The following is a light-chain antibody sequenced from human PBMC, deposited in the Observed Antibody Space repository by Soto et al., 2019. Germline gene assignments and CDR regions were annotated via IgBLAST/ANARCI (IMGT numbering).Light chain of an antibody. CDR1: SSNIGSNT. CDR3: AAWDDSLHVV. Sequence: QSVLTQPPSVSEAPRQRVTISCSGSSSNIGSNTVSWYQQLPGTAPKLLIYSNDQRPSGVPDRFSGSKSGTSASLAISGLQSEDETDYYCAAWDDSLHVVFGGGTKVTVL. V-gene: IGLV1-44*01. CDR2: SND. J-gene: IGLJ3*02.